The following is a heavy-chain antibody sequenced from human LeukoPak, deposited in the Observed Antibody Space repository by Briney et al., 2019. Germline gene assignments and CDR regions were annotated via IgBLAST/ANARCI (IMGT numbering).Heavy chain of an antibody. J-gene: IGHJ4*02. Sequence: GGSLRFSCAASGFTFSVYAMTWVRQAPGKGLQWVSGISGSGGSTYYADFVKGRFTISRDNSKNTLYLQMNSLRAEDTALYYCAKGSQIVGATDFDYWGQGTLVTVSS. CDR2: ISGSGGST. V-gene: IGHV3-23*01. D-gene: IGHD1-26*01. CDR3: AKGSQIVGATDFDY. CDR1: GFTFSVYA.